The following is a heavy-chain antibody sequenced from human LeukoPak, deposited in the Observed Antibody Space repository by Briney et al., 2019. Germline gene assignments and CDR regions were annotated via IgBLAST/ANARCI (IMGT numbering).Heavy chain of an antibody. CDR3: VRLDGEYGDYFVHY. CDR2: ISKSGNT. J-gene: IGHJ4*02. V-gene: IGHV4-39*01. D-gene: IGHD4-17*01. Sequence: SETLSLTCTVSGRSIISLIHDSGWIRQPPGKGLDWIVSISKSGNTDYHRSLKSRVHIDIDTPQNEFSLGLNSVTAADPAVYYCVRLDGEYGDYFVHYWGRGTVVRVS. CDR1: GRSIISLIHD.